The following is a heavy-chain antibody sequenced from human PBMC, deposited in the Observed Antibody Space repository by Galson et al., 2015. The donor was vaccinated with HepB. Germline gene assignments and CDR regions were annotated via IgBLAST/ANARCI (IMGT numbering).Heavy chain of an antibody. J-gene: IGHJ4*02. CDR1: GFTFSSYA. V-gene: IGHV3-23*01. CDR2: ISGSGGST. D-gene: IGHD3-10*01. CDR3: AKSLVWSPPTPTNFDY. Sequence: SLRLSCAASGFTFSSYAMSWVRQAPGKGLEWVPAISGSGGSTYYADSVKGRFTISRDNSKNTLYLQMTSLRAEDTAVYYCAKSLVWSPPTPTNFDYWGQGTLVTVSS.